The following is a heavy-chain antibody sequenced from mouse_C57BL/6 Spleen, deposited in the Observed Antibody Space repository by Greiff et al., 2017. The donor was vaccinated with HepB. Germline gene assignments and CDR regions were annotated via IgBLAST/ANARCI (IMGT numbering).Heavy chain of an antibody. V-gene: IGHV5-17*01. J-gene: IGHJ1*03. D-gene: IGHD1-1*02. CDR3: ARPSGGYYWYFDV. Sequence: EVHLVESGGGLVKPGGSLKLSCAASGFTFSDYGMHWVRQAPEKGLEWVAYISSGSSTIYYADTVKGRFTISRDNAKNTLFLQMTSLRSEDTAMYYCARPSGGYYWYFDVWGTGTTVTVSS. CDR1: GFTFSDYG. CDR2: ISSGSSTI.